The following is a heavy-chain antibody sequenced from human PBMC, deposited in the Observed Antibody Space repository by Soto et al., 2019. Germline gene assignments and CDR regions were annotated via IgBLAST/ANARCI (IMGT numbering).Heavy chain of an antibody. J-gene: IGHJ6*03. CDR2: IWYDGSNK. V-gene: IGHV3-33*01. CDR3: ARDHDYDYMDV. CDR1: GFTFSSYG. Sequence: GGSLRLSCAASGFTFSSYGMHWVRQAPGKGLEWVAVIWYDGSNKYYADSVKGRFTISRDNSKNTLYLQMNSLRAEDTAVYYCARDHDYDYMDVWGKGTTVTVSS.